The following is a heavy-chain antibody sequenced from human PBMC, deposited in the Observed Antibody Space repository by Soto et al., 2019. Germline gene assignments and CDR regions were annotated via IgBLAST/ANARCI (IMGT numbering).Heavy chain of an antibody. V-gene: IGHV1-18*01. CDR2: VSAYNGYT. Sequence: QVQLVQSGAEVKKPGASVKVSCKASGFTFTSYGFSWVRQAPGEGLEWMGWVSAYNGYTTYAQKLQGRVTMTTDTSTSTAYMELRSLRSDDTAVYYCARDGHGGYVSDFDYWGQGTLVTVSS. CDR3: ARDGHGGYVSDFDY. D-gene: IGHD5-12*01. J-gene: IGHJ4*02. CDR1: GFTFTSYG.